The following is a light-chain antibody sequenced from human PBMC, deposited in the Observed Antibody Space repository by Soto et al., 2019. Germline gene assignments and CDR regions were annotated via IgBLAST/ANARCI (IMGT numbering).Light chain of an antibody. V-gene: IGKV1-9*01. J-gene: IGKJ4*01. CDR2: AAS. CDR1: QGISSY. Sequence: DIQLTQSPSFLSASVGDRVTITCRASQGISSYLAWYQQKPGKAPKLLIYAASPLQSGVTSRFSGSGSGTEFTLTISSLQPEDFATYYCQQLNSYPRLTFGGGTKVEIK. CDR3: QQLNSYPRLT.